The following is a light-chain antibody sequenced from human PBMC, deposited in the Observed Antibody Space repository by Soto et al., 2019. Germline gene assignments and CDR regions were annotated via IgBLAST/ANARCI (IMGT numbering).Light chain of an antibody. CDR2: SND. Sequence: QSVVTQPPSASGTPGQRVTIACSGSSSNIGRNTVHWYQQLPGTTPKLLIYSNDQRPSGVPDRFSGSKSGSSASLVISGLQSEDEADYYCAAWDDSLNGVVFGGGTKLTVL. J-gene: IGLJ2*01. CDR3: AAWDDSLNGVV. V-gene: IGLV1-44*01. CDR1: SSNIGRNT.